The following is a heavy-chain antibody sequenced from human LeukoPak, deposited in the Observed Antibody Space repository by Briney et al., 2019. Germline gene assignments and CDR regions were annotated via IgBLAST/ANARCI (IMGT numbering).Heavy chain of an antibody. CDR3: ARARGPVEMEY. V-gene: IGHV1-46*01. D-gene: IGHD5-24*01. Sequence: GASVKVSCKASGYTFTSYYIHWVRQAPGQGLEWMGIINPSGGSTSYAQKFQGRVTMTRDTSTSTVYMELSSLRSEDTAVYYCARARGPVEMEYWGQGTLVTVSS. CDR1: GYTFTSYY. CDR2: INPSGGST. J-gene: IGHJ4*02.